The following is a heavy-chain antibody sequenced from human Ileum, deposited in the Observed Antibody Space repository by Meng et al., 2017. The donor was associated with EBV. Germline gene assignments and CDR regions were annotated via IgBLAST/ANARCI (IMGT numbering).Heavy chain of an antibody. J-gene: IGHJ4*02. Sequence: PQLDEAGPGLVKPSETLSLTCAVSGDSISSSNHWWGWIRQPPGKGLEWVGTIYYSGSTFYNPSLKSRVTISLDTSKNQFSLKVSSVTAADTAVYYCARRYYGVPFDNWGQGTLVTVSS. CDR1: GDSISSSNHW. V-gene: IGHV4-39*01. CDR2: IYYSGST. CDR3: ARRYYGVPFDN. D-gene: IGHD3-3*01.